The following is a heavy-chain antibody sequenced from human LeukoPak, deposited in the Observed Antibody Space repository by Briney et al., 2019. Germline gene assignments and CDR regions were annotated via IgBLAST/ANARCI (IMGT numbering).Heavy chain of an antibody. V-gene: IGHV3-23*01. J-gene: IGHJ4*02. CDR3: AKDKSNCFFDY. D-gene: IGHD2-21*01. Sequence: GGSLRLSCAASGFTFSRYAMTWVRQAPGKGLEWVSGISGSGGSTYYADSVKGRFTVSRDNSKNTLYLQMNNLRAEDTAVYYCAKDKSNCFFDYWGQGTLVTVSS. CDR2: ISGSGGST. CDR1: GFTFSRYA.